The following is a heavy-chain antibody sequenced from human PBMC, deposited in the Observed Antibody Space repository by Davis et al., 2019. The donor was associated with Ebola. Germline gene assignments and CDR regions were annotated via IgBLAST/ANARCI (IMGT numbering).Heavy chain of an antibody. CDR2: ISNSGGYK. J-gene: IGHJ4*02. D-gene: IGHD2-21*01. CDR3: ATVKWGLLFFR. V-gene: IGHV3-21*01. Sequence: GESLKISCAVSGFTFSSSTMTWVRQAPGKGLEWVSSISNSGGYKYYGESMKGRFTISRDNSKNSLFLQMDSLRVEDTAVYYCATVKWGLLFFRWGQGTLVTVSS. CDR1: GFTFSSST.